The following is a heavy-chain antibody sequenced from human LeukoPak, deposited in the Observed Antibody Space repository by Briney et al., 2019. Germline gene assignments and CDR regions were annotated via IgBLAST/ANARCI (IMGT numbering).Heavy chain of an antibody. CDR1: GGSISSGSYY. J-gene: IGHJ6*03. V-gene: IGHV4-61*02. CDR2: IYTSGST. CDR3: ARHGSGSYAYYYSMDV. Sequence: SQTLSLTCTVSGGSISSGSYYWSWIRQPAGKGLEWIGRIYTSGSTNYNPSLKSRVTISIDTSKNQFSLKLSSVTAADTAVYYCARHGSGSYAYYYSMDVWDKGTTVTVSS. D-gene: IGHD3-10*01.